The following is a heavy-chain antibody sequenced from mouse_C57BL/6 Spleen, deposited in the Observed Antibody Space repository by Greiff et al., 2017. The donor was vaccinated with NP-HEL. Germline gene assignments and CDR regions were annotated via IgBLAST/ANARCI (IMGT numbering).Heavy chain of an antibody. CDR3: ARPGGSSSWFAY. Sequence: QVHVKQSGAELARPGASVKMSCKASGYTFTSYTMHWVKQRPGQGLEWIGYINPSSGYTKYNQKFKDKATLTADKSSSTAYMQLSSLTSEDSAVYYCARPGGSSSWFAYWGQGTLVTVSA. D-gene: IGHD1-1*01. V-gene: IGHV1-4*01. J-gene: IGHJ3*01. CDR2: INPSSGYT. CDR1: GYTFTSYT.